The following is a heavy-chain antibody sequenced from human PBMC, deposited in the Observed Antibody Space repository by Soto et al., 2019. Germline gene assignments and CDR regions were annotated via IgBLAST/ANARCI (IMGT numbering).Heavy chain of an antibody. V-gene: IGHV1-69*02. J-gene: IGHJ4*02. D-gene: IGHD3-10*01. CDR3: ARVGPPGSAHY. CDR2: IIPILGIA. Sequence: QVQLVQSGAEVKKPGSSVKVSCKASGGTFSSYTISWVRQAPGQGLEWMGRIIPILGIANYAQKFQGSVTITADKSTSTAYMELSSLRSEDTAVYYCARVGPPGSAHYWGQGTLVTVSS. CDR1: GGTFSSYT.